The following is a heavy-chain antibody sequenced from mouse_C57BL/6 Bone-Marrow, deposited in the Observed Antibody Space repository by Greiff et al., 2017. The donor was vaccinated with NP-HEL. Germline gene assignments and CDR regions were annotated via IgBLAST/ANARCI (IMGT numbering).Heavy chain of an antibody. CDR1: GYTFTSYW. J-gene: IGHJ1*03. CDR3: ARSMGYGSTYWYFDV. Sequence: QVQLQQPGAELVRPGSSVKLSCKASGYTFTSYWMHWVKQRPIQGLEWIGNIDPSDSEPHYNQKFKDKATLTVDKSSSTAYMQLSSLTSEDSAVYYCARSMGYGSTYWYFDVWGTGTTVTVSS. D-gene: IGHD1-1*01. CDR2: IDPSDSEP. V-gene: IGHV1-52*01.